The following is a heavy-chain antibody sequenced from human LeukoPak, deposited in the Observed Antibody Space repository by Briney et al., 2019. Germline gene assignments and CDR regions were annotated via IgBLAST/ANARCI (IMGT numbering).Heavy chain of an antibody. CDR3: ARGGSQFGELKFRRRNWFDP. CDR2: INHSGRT. CDR1: GGSFSDYY. V-gene: IGHV4-34*01. Sequence: KTSETLSLTCAVYGGSFSDYYWSWIRQSPGRGLEWIGEINHSGRTNYNSSLKSRVTISVDTSKNQFSLKLSSVTAADTAVYYCARGGSQFGELKFRRRNWFDPWGQGTLVTVSS. J-gene: IGHJ5*02. D-gene: IGHD3-10*01.